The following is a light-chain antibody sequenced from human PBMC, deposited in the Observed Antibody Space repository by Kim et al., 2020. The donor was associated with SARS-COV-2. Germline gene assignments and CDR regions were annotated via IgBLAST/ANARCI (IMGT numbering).Light chain of an antibody. V-gene: IGLV2-14*03. CDR3: SSYTSSSTWV. J-gene: IGLJ3*02. CDR1: SSDVGAYDY. CDR2: DVS. Sequence: GQSFTIACTGTSSDVGAYDYLSWYQQHPGKAPTLMIYDVSERPSGVSYRFSGSKSGNTASLTISGLRAEDEADYYCSSYTSSSTWVFGGGTQLTVL.